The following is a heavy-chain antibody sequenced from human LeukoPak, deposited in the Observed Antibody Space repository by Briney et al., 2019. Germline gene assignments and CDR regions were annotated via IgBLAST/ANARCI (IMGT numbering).Heavy chain of an antibody. D-gene: IGHD1-26*01. CDR1: GFTFSSYA. J-gene: IGHJ4*02. V-gene: IGHV3-23*01. CDR2: ISGSGGST. CDR3: TATKWELPVFDY. Sequence: GGSLRLSCAASGFTFSSYAMSWVRQAPGKGLDWVSAISGSGGSTYYADSVKGRFTISRDNSKNTLYLQMNSLRAEDTAVYYCTATKWELPVFDYWGQGTLLTVSS.